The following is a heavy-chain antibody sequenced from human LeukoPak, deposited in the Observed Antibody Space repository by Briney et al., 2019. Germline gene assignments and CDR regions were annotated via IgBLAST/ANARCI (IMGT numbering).Heavy chain of an antibody. D-gene: IGHD6-13*01. Sequence: ASVKVSCKASGYTFTSYYMHWVRQAPGQGLEWMGIINPSGGSTSYAQKFQGRVTMTMDTATSTVYMEGSGLRSEDTAVYYCAISAEPSSSWLGFDYWGQGTLVTVSS. CDR3: AISAEPSSSWLGFDY. CDR2: INPSGGST. V-gene: IGHV1-46*01. J-gene: IGHJ4*02. CDR1: GYTFTSYY.